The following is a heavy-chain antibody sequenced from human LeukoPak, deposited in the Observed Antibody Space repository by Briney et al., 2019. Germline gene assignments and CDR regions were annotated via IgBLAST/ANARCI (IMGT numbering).Heavy chain of an antibody. V-gene: IGHV3-48*03. J-gene: IGHJ4*02. CDR3: VRVRRAMVPAISRGAFDY. CDR2: ISSSGSTI. D-gene: IGHD5-18*01. CDR1: GFTFSSYE. Sequence: GGSLRLSCAASGFTFSSYEMNWVRQAPGKGLEWVSYISSSGSTIYYADSVKGRFTISRDNAKNSLYLQLNSLRAEETAVYYCVRVRRAMVPAISRGAFDYWGQGTVVTVSS.